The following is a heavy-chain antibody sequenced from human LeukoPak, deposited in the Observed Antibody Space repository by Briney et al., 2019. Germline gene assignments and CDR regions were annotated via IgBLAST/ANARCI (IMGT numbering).Heavy chain of an antibody. CDR3: ARGFHSFDI. CDR2: SRNKANSYST. V-gene: IGHV3-72*01. CDR1: GFIFSDHY. Sequence: GGSLRPSCAASGFIFSDHYMDWVRQAPGKGLEWVARSRNKANSYSTVYAASVQGRFTISRDESKNSLYLQMNSLITEDTAVYFCARGFHSFDIGGQGTMVTVSS. J-gene: IGHJ3*02.